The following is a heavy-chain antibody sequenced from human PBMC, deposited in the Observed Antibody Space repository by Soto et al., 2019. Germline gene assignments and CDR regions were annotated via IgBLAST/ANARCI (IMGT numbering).Heavy chain of an antibody. CDR2: IYYSGST. D-gene: IGHD2-2*01. Sequence: SETLSLTCTVSGGSISSGDYYWSWIRQPPGKGLEWIGYIYYSGSTYYNPSLKSRVTISVDTSKNQFSLKLSSVTAADTAVYYCARALGHCSSTSCGNWFDPWGQGTLVTVSS. CDR3: ARALGHCSSTSCGNWFDP. V-gene: IGHV4-30-4*01. CDR1: GGSISSGDYY. J-gene: IGHJ5*02.